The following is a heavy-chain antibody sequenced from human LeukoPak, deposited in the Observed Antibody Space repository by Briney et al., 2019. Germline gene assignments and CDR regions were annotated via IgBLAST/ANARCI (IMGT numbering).Heavy chain of an antibody. CDR1: GGSISSGSYY. D-gene: IGHD2/OR15-2a*01. CDR2: IYYSGST. CDR3: AASSYYYMDV. Sequence: SETLSLTCTVSGGSISSGSYYWSWIRQPPGKGLEWIGYIYYSGSTNYNPSLKSRVTISVDTSKNQFSLKLSSVTAADTAVYYCAASSYYYMDVWGKGTTVTVSS. J-gene: IGHJ6*03. V-gene: IGHV4-61*01.